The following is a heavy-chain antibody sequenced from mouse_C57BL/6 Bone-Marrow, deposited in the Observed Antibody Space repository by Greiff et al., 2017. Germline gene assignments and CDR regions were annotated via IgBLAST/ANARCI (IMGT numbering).Heavy chain of an antibody. J-gene: IGHJ2*01. Sequence: EVHLVESGGDLVKPGGSLKLSCAASGFTFSSYGMSWVRQTPDKRLEWVATISSGGSYTYYPDSVKGRFTISRDNAKNTLYLQMSSLKSEDTAMYYCARSGDYGSSYDYWGQGTTLTVSS. CDR2: ISSGGSYT. V-gene: IGHV5-6*01. CDR3: ARSGDYGSSYDY. CDR1: GFTFSSYG. D-gene: IGHD1-1*01.